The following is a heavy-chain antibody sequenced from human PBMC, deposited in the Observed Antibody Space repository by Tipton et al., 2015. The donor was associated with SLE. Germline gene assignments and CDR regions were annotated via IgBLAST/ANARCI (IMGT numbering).Heavy chain of an antibody. CDR1: GGSFSGYY. J-gene: IGHJ6*03. Sequence: TLSLTCAVYGGSFSGYYWSWIRQPPGKGLEWIGEINHSGSTNYNPSLKSRVTISVDTSKNQFSLKLSSVTAADTAVYYCARDGGRGFGEHYYYYMDVWGKGTTVTVSS. CDR2: INHSGST. D-gene: IGHD3-10*01. CDR3: ARDGGRGFGEHYYYYMDV. V-gene: IGHV4-34*01.